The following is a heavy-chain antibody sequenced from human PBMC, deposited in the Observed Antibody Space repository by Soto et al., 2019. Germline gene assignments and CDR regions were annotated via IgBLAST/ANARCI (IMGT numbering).Heavy chain of an antibody. CDR2: IKHDGSET. CDR1: GFTFSTSW. V-gene: IGHV3-7*01. Sequence: EVQLVESGGGLVQPGGSLRLSCAASGFTFSTSWMTWVRQAPGKGLEWVANIKHDGSETYYLDSVKGRFTVSKDNAKNSLYLQMNSLRAEDTAVYYCARDRGPNTFDYWGQGTLVTVSS. CDR3: ARDRGPNTFDY. J-gene: IGHJ4*02.